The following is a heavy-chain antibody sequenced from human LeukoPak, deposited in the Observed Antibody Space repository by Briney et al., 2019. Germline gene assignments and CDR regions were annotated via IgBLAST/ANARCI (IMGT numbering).Heavy chain of an antibody. J-gene: IGHJ3*02. V-gene: IGHV1-69*01. Sequence: SVKVSCKASGGTFSSYAISWVRQAPGQGLEWMGGIIPIFGTANYAQKFQGRVTITADESTSTAYMELSSLRSEDTAVYYCARYGMVGATTADAFDIWGQGTMVTVSS. CDR2: IIPIFGTA. D-gene: IGHD1-26*01. CDR1: GGTFSSYA. CDR3: ARYGMVGATTADAFDI.